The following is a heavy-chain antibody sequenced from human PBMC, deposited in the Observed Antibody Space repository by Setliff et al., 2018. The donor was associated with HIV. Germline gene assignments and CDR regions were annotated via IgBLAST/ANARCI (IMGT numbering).Heavy chain of an antibody. CDR2: IWYDGSDK. CDR1: GFTFSSYA. D-gene: IGHD2-21*02. V-gene: IGHV3-33*08. J-gene: IGHJ3*02. CDR3: ARPTSYCGGDCPWDAFHI. Sequence: GESLTISCAGSGFTFSSYAMHWVRQAPGRGLEWVAVIWYDGSDKYYADSVKGRFTISRDNSKNTLYLQMNSLRTEDTAVYYCARPTSYCGGDCPWDAFHIWGQGTMVTVSS.